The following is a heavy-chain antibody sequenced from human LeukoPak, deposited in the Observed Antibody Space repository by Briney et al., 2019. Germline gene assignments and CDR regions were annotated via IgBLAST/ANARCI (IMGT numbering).Heavy chain of an antibody. V-gene: IGHV4-38-2*01. Sequence: PSETLSLTCAVSGYSISSGYYWGWIRQPPGKGLEWIGSIYHSGSTDYNPSIKSRLTISVDTSKNKFSLKLSSVTAADTAVYYCARWDSGEWFHDAFDIWGQGTMVTVSS. CDR2: IYHSGST. CDR3: ARWDSGEWFHDAFDI. CDR1: GYSISSGYY. D-gene: IGHD3-3*01. J-gene: IGHJ3*02.